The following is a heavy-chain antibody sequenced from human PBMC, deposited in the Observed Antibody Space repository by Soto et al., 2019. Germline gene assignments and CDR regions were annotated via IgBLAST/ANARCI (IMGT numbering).Heavy chain of an antibody. J-gene: IGHJ4*02. CDR3: AKEPYDTSNYARAFFDS. CDR2: VSWNSDRR. CDR1: GFNFDDHV. Sequence: EVQLVESGGGLVQPGRSLRLSCTASGFNFDDHVMHWVRQAPGKGLEWVSGVSWNSDRRAYADSVKGRFTISRDNAKNSLHLQMNSLRVEDTALYFCAKEPYDTSNYARAFFDSWGRGTLVTVSS. V-gene: IGHV3-9*01. D-gene: IGHD3-22*01.